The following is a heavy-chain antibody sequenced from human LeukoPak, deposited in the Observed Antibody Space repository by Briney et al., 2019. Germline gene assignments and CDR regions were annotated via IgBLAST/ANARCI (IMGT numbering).Heavy chain of an antibody. CDR3: AKGRESSMIRGVDWFDP. V-gene: IGHV3-53*01. D-gene: IGHD3-10*01. CDR1: GFTVSSNY. Sequence: GGSLRLSCAASGFTVSSNYMSWVRQAPGKGLEWVSVIYSGGSTYYADSVKGRFTISRDNSKNTLFLQMNSLRAEDTAVYYCAKGRESSMIRGVDWFDPWGQGTLVTVSS. J-gene: IGHJ5*02. CDR2: IYSGGST.